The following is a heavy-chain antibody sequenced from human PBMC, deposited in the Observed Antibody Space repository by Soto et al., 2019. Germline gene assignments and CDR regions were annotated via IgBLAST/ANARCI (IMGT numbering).Heavy chain of an antibody. Sequence: QVQLVESGGGVVQPGRSLRLSCVGSGFVFGDFGMNWVRQAPGKGLEWVAVISFDGKKKYYADSVKGRFSISRDNSKNTVSLQINSLGAEDTAVYYCAKNRRMIVAVIDAFDNWGQGTMVTVSS. V-gene: IGHV3-30*18. J-gene: IGHJ3*02. CDR1: GFVFGDFG. D-gene: IGHD3-22*01. CDR3: AKNRRMIVAVIDAFDN. CDR2: ISFDGKKK.